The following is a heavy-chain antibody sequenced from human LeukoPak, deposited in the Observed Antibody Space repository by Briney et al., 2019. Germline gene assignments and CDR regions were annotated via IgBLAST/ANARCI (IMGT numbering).Heavy chain of an antibody. CDR2: MSTSVPT. J-gene: IGHJ5*02. Sequence: LETLSLTCTVSGVSTSSGYWSWIRQPAGKGLEWIGRMSTSVPTYYNPFLQSRFTMSLDTSQNQFALKVDSVTAADTAVYFCARGYGSGSYSTWGQGVLVTVSS. V-gene: IGHV4-4*07. CDR3: ARGYGSGSYST. D-gene: IGHD3-10*01. CDR1: GVSTSSGY.